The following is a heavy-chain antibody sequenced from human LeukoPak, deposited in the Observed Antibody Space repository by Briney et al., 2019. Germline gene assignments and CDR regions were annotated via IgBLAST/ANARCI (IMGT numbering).Heavy chain of an antibody. CDR2: IKSKTDGGTT. V-gene: IGHV3-15*07. J-gene: IGHJ4*02. CDR1: GFTFTSYS. CDR3: TTDYYYDSSSY. Sequence: AGGSLRLSCAASGFTFTSYSMNWVRQAPGKGLEWVSRIKSKTDGGTTDYAAPVKGRFTISRDDSKNTLYLQMNSLKTEDTAVYYCTTDYYYDSSSYWGQGTLVTVSS. D-gene: IGHD3-22*01.